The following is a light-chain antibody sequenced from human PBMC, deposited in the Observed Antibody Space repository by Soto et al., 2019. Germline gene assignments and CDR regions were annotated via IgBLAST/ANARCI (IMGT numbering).Light chain of an antibody. CDR1: QSISSN. CDR3: QQYGRSVT. Sequence: EIVLTQSPATLSLSPGERATLSCRASQSISSNLAWYQQQPGQAPRLLISGASNRATGIPDRFSGSGSGTDFTLTISRLEPEDFAVYYCQQYGRSVTFGQGTRLEIK. J-gene: IGKJ5*01. V-gene: IGKV3-20*01. CDR2: GAS.